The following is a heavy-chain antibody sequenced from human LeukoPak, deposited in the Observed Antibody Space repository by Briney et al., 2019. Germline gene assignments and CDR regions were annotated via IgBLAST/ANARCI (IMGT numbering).Heavy chain of an antibody. CDR1: GGSISSYY. D-gene: IGHD3-22*01. CDR3: ARGYYYDSSWVLDY. CDR2: IYYSGST. V-gene: IGHV4-59*01. J-gene: IGHJ4*02. Sequence: PSETLSLTCTVSGGSISSYYWSWIRQPPGKGLEWIGNIYYSGSTNYNPSLKSRVTISVDTSKNQFSLKLSSVTAADTAVYYCARGYYYDSSWVLDYWGQGTLVTVSS.